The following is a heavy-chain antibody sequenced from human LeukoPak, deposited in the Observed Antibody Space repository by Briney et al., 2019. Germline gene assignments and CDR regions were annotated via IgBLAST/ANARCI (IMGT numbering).Heavy chain of an antibody. V-gene: IGHV4-39*01. CDR2: IYYSGST. CDR3: AGCITVFGVAVRDFDY. CDR1: GGSISSSSYY. D-gene: IGHD3-3*01. Sequence: PSETLSLTCTVSGGSISSSSYYWGWIRQPPGKGLEWIGSIYYSGSTYYNPSLKSRVTISVDTSKNQFSLKLSSVTAADTAVYYCAGCITVFGVAVRDFDYWGQGTLVTVSS. J-gene: IGHJ4*02.